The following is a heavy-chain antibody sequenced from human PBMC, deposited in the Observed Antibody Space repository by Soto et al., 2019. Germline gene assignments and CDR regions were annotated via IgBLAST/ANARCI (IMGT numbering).Heavy chain of an antibody. Sequence: QLQMQESGPGLVRPSETLSLTCTVSGGSISSSTYYWGWIRQPPGKGLEWIGSIYYSGTTYYNPSLKSRVTMSVDTSKNQFSLKLRSVTAADTAVYYCATTHGSGTYWDDDWGQGTLVTVSS. CDR2: IYYSGTT. CDR3: ATTHGSGTYWDDD. CDR1: GGSISSSTYY. D-gene: IGHD3-10*01. J-gene: IGHJ4*02. V-gene: IGHV4-39*01.